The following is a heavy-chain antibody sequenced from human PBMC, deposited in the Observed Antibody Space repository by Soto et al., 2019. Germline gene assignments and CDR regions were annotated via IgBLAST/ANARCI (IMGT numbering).Heavy chain of an antibody. Sequence: GGSLSLSSAASGFSFSTYAMSWVRQAPGRGLGWVSAISGSGGSTYYADSGKGPFTIPRDNSKNTLYLQMNSLRAEDTAVYYCAKGVYGAFYYWGQGTLVTVSS. CDR3: AKGVYGAFYY. J-gene: IGHJ4*02. CDR2: ISGSGGST. V-gene: IGHV3-23*01. D-gene: IGHD4-17*01. CDR1: GFSFSTYA.